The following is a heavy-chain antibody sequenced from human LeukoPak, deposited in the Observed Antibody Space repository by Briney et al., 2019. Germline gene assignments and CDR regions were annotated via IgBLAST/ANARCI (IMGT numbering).Heavy chain of an antibody. D-gene: IGHD6-13*01. CDR1: GFTISSYG. Sequence: GGSLRLSCAASGFTISSYGMHWVRQAPGKGLEWVAFIRYDGSNKYYADSVKGRFTISRDNSKNTLYLQMNSLRAEDTAVYYCAKISRQQLVFGYWGQGTLVTVSS. CDR2: IRYDGSNK. J-gene: IGHJ4*02. CDR3: AKISRQQLVFGY. V-gene: IGHV3-30*02.